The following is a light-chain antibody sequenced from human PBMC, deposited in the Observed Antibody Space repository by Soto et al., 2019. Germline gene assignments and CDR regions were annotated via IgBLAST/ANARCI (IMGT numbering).Light chain of an antibody. V-gene: IGKV1-27*01. CDR3: QKYNSGPQT. J-gene: IGKJ1*01. CDR2: AAS. CDR1: QGIRNY. Sequence: IQLTQSPSFLSASVGDRVTITCRASQGIRNYLAWYQQKPGQVPKLLIYAASALQSGVPFRFSGSGSGTDFTLTISSLQPEDVATYYCQKYNSGPQTFSQGTKVDIK.